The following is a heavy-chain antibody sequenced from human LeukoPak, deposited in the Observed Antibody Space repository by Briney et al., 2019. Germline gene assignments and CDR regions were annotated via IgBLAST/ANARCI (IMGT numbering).Heavy chain of an antibody. Sequence: GGSLRLSCAASGFTLSSYAMSWVRQAPGKGLEWVSAISGSGGSTYYADSVKGRFTISRDNSKNTLYLQMNSLRAEDTAVYYYAKPPYGSGSYYNLFDYWGQGTLVTVSS. D-gene: IGHD3-10*01. CDR2: ISGSGGST. CDR1: GFTLSSYA. CDR3: AKPPYGSGSYYNLFDY. J-gene: IGHJ4*02. V-gene: IGHV3-23*01.